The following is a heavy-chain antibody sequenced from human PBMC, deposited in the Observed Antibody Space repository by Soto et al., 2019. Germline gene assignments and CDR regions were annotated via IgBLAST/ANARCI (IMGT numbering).Heavy chain of an antibody. CDR2: IYYSGST. CDR3: ARGEAATYYYMDV. V-gene: IGHV4-59*01. J-gene: IGHJ6*03. Sequence: PSETLSLTCTVSGGSISSYYWSWIRQPPGKGLEWIGYIYYSGSTNYIPSLKSRVTISVDTSKNQFSLKLSSVTAADTAVYYCARGEAATYYYMDVWGKGTTVTVSS. D-gene: IGHD6-25*01. CDR1: GGSISSYY.